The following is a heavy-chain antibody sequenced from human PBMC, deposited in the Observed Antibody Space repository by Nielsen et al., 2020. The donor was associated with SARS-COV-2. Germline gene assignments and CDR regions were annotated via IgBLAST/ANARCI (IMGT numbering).Heavy chain of an antibody. CDR1: GFTFSDYY. CDR3: ARDNWGRMDV. V-gene: IGHV3-11*05. Sequence: GESLKISCVGSGFTFSDYYMSWVRQAPGKGLEWVSYISSSGYTNYVDSVKGRFTISRDNTRNSVYLQMNSLRAEDTAVYYCARDNWGRMDVWGQGTTVTVSS. J-gene: IGHJ6*02. D-gene: IGHD7-27*01. CDR2: ISSSGYT.